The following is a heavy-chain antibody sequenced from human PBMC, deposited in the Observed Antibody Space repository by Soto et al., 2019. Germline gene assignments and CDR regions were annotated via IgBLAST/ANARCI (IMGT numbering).Heavy chain of an antibody. CDR2: INPNSGGT. D-gene: IGHD2-8*01. CDR1: GYTFTGYY. Sequence: GASVKVSCKASGYTFTGYYMHWVRQAPGQGLEWMGWINPNSGGTNYAQKFQGGVTMTRDTSISTAYMELSRLRSDDTAVYYCARDGEGYCTNGVCYSMDVWGQGTTVTVSS. J-gene: IGHJ6*02. V-gene: IGHV1-2*02. CDR3: ARDGEGYCTNGVCYSMDV.